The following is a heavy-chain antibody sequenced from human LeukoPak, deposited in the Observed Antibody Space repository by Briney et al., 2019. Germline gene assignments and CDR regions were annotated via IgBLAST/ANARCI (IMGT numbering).Heavy chain of an antibody. D-gene: IGHD6-13*01. V-gene: IGHV1-2*06. J-gene: IGHJ4*02. CDR1: GYTFTSYG. CDR2: INPNSGGT. CDR3: ARAVSSSCLFDY. Sequence: GASVKVSCKASGYTFTSYGISWVRQAPGQGLEWMGRINPNSGGTNYAQKFQGRVTMTRDTSISTAYMELSRLRSDDTAVYYCARAVSSSCLFDYWGQGTLVTVSS.